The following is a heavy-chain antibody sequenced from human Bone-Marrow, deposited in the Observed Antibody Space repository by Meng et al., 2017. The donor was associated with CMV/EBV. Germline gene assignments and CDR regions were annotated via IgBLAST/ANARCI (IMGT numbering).Heavy chain of an antibody. CDR1: GFTVSSNY. Sequence: GESLKISCAASGFTVSSNYMSWVRQAPGKGLEWVSVIYSGGSTYYADSVKGRFTISRDNSKNTLYLQMNSLRAEHTAVYYCARRDFGNAFDIWGQGTMVTVSS. CDR2: IYSGGST. J-gene: IGHJ3*02. D-gene: IGHD3-16*01. CDR3: ARRDFGNAFDI. V-gene: IGHV3-66*02.